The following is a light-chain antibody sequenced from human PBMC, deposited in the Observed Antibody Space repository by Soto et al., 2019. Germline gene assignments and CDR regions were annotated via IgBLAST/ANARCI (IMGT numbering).Light chain of an antibody. CDR2: DAS. V-gene: IGKV3-11*01. Sequence: IVLTQSPGALSWSPEESATLSCRARQSVTSSYLAWYQQKPGQAPRLLIYDASNRATGVPPRFSGSGSGTDFTLTISSLEPEDVAVYYCQQCNNWPQWTFGQGTKVDIK. CDR1: QSVTSSY. J-gene: IGKJ1*01. CDR3: QQCNNWPQWT.